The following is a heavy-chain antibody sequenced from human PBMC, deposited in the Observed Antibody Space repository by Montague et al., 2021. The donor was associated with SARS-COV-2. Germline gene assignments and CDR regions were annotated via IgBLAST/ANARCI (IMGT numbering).Heavy chain of an antibody. CDR2: IKPDGGEK. CDR3: ARDSRIVGATGGMDV. CDR1: GFTFSSYW. Sequence: SLRLPCAASGFTFSSYWMSWVRQTPGKGLEWVANIKPDGGEKHYVDSVKGRFTISRDNAKNSPNLQMDSLRAEDTALYYCARDSRIVGATGGMDVWGQGTTVIVSS. V-gene: IGHV3-7*03. D-gene: IGHD1-26*01. J-gene: IGHJ6*02.